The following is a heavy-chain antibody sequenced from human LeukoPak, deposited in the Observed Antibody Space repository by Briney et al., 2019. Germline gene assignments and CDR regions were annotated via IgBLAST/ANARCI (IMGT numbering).Heavy chain of an antibody. V-gene: IGHV3-30-3*01. CDR1: GFTFRNYV. D-gene: IGHD3-10*01. J-gene: IGHJ4*02. CDR2: MSSDLNVK. Sequence: GGSLRLSCAASGFTFRNYVIHWVRQAPGKGLEWVAVMSSDLNVKLYADSVKGRFTISRDNSRSTLYLQMNSLRPEDTAIYYCAREGYYGSGSPPSLYFDYWGQGTLVTVSS. CDR3: AREGYYGSGSPPSLYFDY.